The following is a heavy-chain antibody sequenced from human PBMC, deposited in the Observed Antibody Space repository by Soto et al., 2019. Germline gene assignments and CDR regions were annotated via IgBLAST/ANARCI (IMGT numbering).Heavy chain of an antibody. V-gene: IGHV3-11*01. CDR1: GFTFSDYY. J-gene: IGHJ5*02. Sequence: QVQLVESGGGLVKPGGSLRLSCAASGFTFSDYYMNWIRQAPGKGLEWVSYISSSGRTIYYADSVKGRFTMSRDNAKNSLYLQMNSLRAEDTAVYYCARGIYEGWCRCGGCNPNWFDPWGQGTLVTVSS. D-gene: IGHD2-15*01. CDR2: ISSSGRTI. CDR3: ARGIYEGWCRCGGCNPNWFDP.